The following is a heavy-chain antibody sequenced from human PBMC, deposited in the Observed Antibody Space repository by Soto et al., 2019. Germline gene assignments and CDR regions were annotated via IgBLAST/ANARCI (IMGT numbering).Heavy chain of an antibody. J-gene: IGHJ3*01. CDR3: ARDGGVVTVDAFDL. CDR1: GFRFDDFG. CDR2: ITWNAGSK. Sequence: EVQLVESGGGVVRPGGSLRLSCVASGFRFDDFGLTWVRQVPGKGPEWVAGITWNAGSKGYADSVKGRFTISRDNAKNSLHLQMDSLREEDTALSFCARDGGVVTVDAFDLWGQGTMVTVSS. V-gene: IGHV3-20*04. D-gene: IGHD3-16*01.